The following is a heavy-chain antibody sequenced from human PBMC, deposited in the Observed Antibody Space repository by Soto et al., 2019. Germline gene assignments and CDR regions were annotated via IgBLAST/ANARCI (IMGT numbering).Heavy chain of an antibody. D-gene: IGHD3-3*01. CDR3: TRAEWLLFHYYYGMDV. CDR2: IRSKAYGGTT. Sequence: PGGSLRLSXTASGFTFGDYAMSWFRQAPGKGLEWVGFIRSKAYGGTTEYAAYVKGRFTISRDDSKSIAYLQMNSLKTEDTAVYYCTRAEWLLFHYYYGMDVWGQGTTVTVSS. CDR1: GFTFGDYA. J-gene: IGHJ6*02. V-gene: IGHV3-49*03.